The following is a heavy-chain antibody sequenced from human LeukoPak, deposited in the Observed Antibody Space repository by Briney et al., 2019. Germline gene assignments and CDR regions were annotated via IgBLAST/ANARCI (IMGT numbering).Heavy chain of an antibody. J-gene: IGHJ6*03. CDR2: ISAYNGNT. CDR3: ARDSRYYDILTGYYINYYYYMDV. V-gene: IGHV1-18*01. D-gene: IGHD3-9*01. CDR1: GYTFTSYG. Sequence: ASVKVSCKASGYTFTSYGISWVRQAPGQGLEWMGWISAYNGNTNYAQKLQGRVTMTTDTPTSTAYMELRSLRSDDTAVYYCARDSRYYDILTGYYINYYYYMDVWGKGTTVTISS.